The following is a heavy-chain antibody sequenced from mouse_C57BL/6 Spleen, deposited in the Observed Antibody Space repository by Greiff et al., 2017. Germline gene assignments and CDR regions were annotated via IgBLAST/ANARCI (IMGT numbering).Heavy chain of an antibody. Sequence: EVKLVESGGGLVQPGGSLCLSCAASGFTFTDYYISWFRQPPGKALEWLGFFRNKANGYTTEYNACVKGRFTISRDDSQSILYLKMNAMRTEDSATYGCASCYSYFDYWGQGTTLTVSS. CDR2: FRNKANGYTT. CDR1: GFTFTDYY. V-gene: IGHV7-3*01. J-gene: IGHJ2*01. D-gene: IGHD2-12*01. CDR3: ASCYSYFDY.